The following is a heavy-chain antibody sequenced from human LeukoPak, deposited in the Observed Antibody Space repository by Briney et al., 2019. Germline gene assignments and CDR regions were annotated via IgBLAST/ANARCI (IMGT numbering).Heavy chain of an antibody. CDR1: GLTFRRDS. D-gene: IGHD3-10*01. CDR3: ARDGLLWFGESYGMDV. CDR2: IYSGGST. Sequence: GGSLRLSCVASGLTFRRDSLNWVRQAPGKGLEWVSVIYSGGSTYYADSVKGRFTISGDNSKNTLYLQMNSLRAEDTAVYYCARDGLLWFGESYGMDVWGQGTTVTVSS. V-gene: IGHV3-53*01. J-gene: IGHJ6*02.